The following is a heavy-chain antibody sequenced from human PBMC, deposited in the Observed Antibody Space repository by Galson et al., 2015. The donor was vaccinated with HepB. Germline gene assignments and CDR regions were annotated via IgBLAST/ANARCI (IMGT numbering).Heavy chain of an antibody. CDR2: ISSSGTTI. CDR1: GFTFNTYS. D-gene: IGHD1-26*01. Sequence: SLRLSCAASGFTFNTYSMNWVRQAPGKGLDWVSYISSSGTTIYYADSVKGRFTISRDNAKNSLYLQMNRLRDEDTAIYYCTRVNPQSHWELDYWGQGTLVTVSS. V-gene: IGHV3-48*02. CDR3: TRVNPQSHWELDY. J-gene: IGHJ4*02.